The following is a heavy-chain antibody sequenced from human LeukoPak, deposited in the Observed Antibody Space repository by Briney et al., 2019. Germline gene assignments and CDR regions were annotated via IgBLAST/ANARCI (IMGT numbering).Heavy chain of an antibody. J-gene: IGHJ3*02. CDR3: ARDNGGGGRGLEAFDI. CDR1: GFTFSTYG. D-gene: IGHD2-21*01. Sequence: PGGPLRLSCAASGFTFSTYGMHWVRQAPGKGLEWVAVIWYDGSNKYYAESVKGRFTISRDNSKNTLYLQMNRLRAEDTAVYYCARDNGGGGRGLEAFDIWGQGTMVTVSS. V-gene: IGHV3-33*01. CDR2: IWYDGSNK.